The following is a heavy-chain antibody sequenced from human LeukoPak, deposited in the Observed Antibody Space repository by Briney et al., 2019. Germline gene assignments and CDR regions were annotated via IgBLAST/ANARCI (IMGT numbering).Heavy chain of an antibody. CDR3: ARHLVEMATNDY. CDR2: IYPGDSDT. D-gene: IGHD5-12*01. J-gene: IGHJ4*02. CDR1: GFSFTSYW. V-gene: IGHV5-51*01. Sequence: GESLKISCKADGFSFTSYWIAWVRQMPGKGLEWMGIIYPGDSDTRYSPSFQGQVTISADKSISTAYLQWSSLKASDTAMYYCARHLVEMATNDYWGQGTLVTVSS.